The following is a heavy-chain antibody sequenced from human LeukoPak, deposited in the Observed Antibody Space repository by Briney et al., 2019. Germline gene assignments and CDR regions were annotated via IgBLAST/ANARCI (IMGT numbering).Heavy chain of an antibody. Sequence: PGGSLRLSCAASGFTFSSYAMSWVRQAPGKGLEWVSAISGSGGSTYYADSVKGRFTISRDNAKNSLYLQMNSLRAEDTAVYYCARNHLGAYGSGSYYNPYFDYWGQGTLVTVSS. CDR2: ISGSGGST. CDR3: ARNHLGAYGSGSYYNPYFDY. J-gene: IGHJ4*02. D-gene: IGHD3-10*01. V-gene: IGHV3-23*01. CDR1: GFTFSSYA.